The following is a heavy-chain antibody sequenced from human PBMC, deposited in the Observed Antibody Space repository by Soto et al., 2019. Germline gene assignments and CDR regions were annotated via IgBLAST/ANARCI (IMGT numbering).Heavy chain of an antibody. V-gene: IGHV4-39*01. CDR1: GDSINSGDYY. CDR2: VFYSGNT. Sequence: PSETLSLTCTVSGDSINSGDYYWGWVRQPPGRGLEWIGTVFYSGNTHYSPSLKSRVTISIDTSKNQFSLKLNSVTAADTAVYYCAGRVGVVMLSLGWIDPWGQGTLVTVSS. CDR3: AGRVGVVMLSLGWIDP. J-gene: IGHJ5*02. D-gene: IGHD3-16*01.